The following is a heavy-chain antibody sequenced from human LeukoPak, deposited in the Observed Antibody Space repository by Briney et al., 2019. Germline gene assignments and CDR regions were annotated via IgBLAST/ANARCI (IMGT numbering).Heavy chain of an antibody. J-gene: IGHJ4*02. CDR1: GFTFSSYA. CDR2: ISGSDGST. V-gene: IGHV3-23*01. CDR3: ARYSRSWYLTWGTLDY. D-gene: IGHD6-13*01. Sequence: GGSLRLSCAASGFTFSSYAMSWLGQAQGKGLDWVSAISGSDGSTYYADSVKGRFTMYRDNSKNTLYLQMNSLRADDTAVYFCARYSRSWYLTWGTLDYWGQGTLVTVSS.